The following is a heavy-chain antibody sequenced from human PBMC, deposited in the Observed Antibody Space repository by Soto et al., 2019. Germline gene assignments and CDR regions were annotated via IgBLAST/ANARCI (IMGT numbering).Heavy chain of an antibody. CDR1: GYSFTSYW. CDR3: ARLQAVAGTEPGPVEFDY. J-gene: IGHJ4*02. D-gene: IGHD6-19*01. V-gene: IGHV5-51*01. CDR2: IYPGDSDT. Sequence: GESLKISCKGSGYSFTSYWIGWVRQMPGKGLEWMGIIYPGDSDTRYSPSFQGQVTISADKSISTAYLQWSSLKASDTAMYYCARLQAVAGTEPGPVEFDYWGQGTLVTVSS.